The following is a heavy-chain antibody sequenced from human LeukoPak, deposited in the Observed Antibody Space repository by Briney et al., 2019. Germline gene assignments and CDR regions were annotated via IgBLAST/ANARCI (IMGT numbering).Heavy chain of an antibody. D-gene: IGHD4-17*01. CDR1: GFIFRNHW. CDR3: ARGPNYCDRVDYFDY. J-gene: IGHJ4*02. Sequence: GGSLRLSCAASGFIFRNHWMSWVRQVPGRALEWVAHIKQDGNEKHYVDSVEGRFTLSRDDSKNSLYLQMNSLRVDDSAVYYCARGPNYCDRVDYFDYWGQGTLVTVSS. CDR2: IKQDGNEK. V-gene: IGHV3-7*01.